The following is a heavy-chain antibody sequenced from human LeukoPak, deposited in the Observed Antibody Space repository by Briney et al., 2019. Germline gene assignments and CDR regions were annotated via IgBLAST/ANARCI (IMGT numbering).Heavy chain of an antibody. J-gene: IGHJ6*02. D-gene: IGHD3-22*01. CDR3: AREARYYDSSGYYASYGMDV. V-gene: IGHV4-59*01. CDR1: GGSISGYY. Sequence: SETLSLTCTVSGGSISGYYWVWIRQPPGKGLEWIGYIYYSGNTNYNPSLKSRVTISVDTSKNQFSLKLSSVTAADTAVYYCAREARYYDSSGYYASYGMDVWGQGTTVTVSS. CDR2: IYYSGNT.